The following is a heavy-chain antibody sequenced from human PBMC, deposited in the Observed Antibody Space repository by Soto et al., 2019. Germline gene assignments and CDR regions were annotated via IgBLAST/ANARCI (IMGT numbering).Heavy chain of an antibody. CDR1: GYTFTSYY. D-gene: IGHD4-17*01. V-gene: IGHV1-46*01. J-gene: IGHJ6*02. Sequence: ASVKVSCKASGYTFTSYYMHWVRQAPGQGLEWMGIINPSGGSTSYAQKFQGRVTMTRDTSTSTVYMELSSLRSEDTAVYYCAREPHGDYPYYYGMDVWGQGTTVTVSS. CDR2: INPSGGST. CDR3: AREPHGDYPYYYGMDV.